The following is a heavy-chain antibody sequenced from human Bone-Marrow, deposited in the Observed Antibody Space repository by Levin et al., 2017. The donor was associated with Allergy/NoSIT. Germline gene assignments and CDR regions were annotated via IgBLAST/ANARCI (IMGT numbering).Heavy chain of an antibody. CDR2: ISSSSSYI. J-gene: IGHJ4*02. CDR1: GFTFSSYS. CDR3: AREIYYYGSGSWWDY. D-gene: IGHD3-10*01. V-gene: IGHV3-21*01. Sequence: SCAASGFTFSSYSMNWVRQAPGKGLEWVSSISSSSSYIYYADSVKGRFTISRDNAKNSLYLQMNSLRAEDTAVYYCAREIYYYGSGSWWDYWGQGTLVTVSS.